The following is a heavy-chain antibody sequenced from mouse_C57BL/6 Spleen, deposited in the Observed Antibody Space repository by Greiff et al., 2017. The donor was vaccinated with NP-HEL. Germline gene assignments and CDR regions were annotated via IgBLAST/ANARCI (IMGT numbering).Heavy chain of an antibody. Sequence: VKLVESGGGLVKPGGSLQLSCAASGFTFSSYTMSWVRQTPEKRLEWVATISGCGGNTYYPDSVKGRFTISRDNAKNTLYLQMSSLRSEDTALYYCARRDYREAMDYWGQGTSVTGSS. CDR2: ISGCGGNT. D-gene: IGHD2-13*01. CDR1: GFTFSSYT. J-gene: IGHJ4*01. V-gene: IGHV5-9*01. CDR3: ARRDYREAMDY.